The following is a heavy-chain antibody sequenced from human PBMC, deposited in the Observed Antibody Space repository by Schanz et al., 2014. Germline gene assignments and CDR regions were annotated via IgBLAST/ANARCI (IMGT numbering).Heavy chain of an antibody. CDR2: SDRGDGT. J-gene: IGHJ4*02. D-gene: IGHD6-19*01. CDR3: VKTDAGWRFDY. Sequence: VQLVESGGGLVKPGGSLRLSCTASGFTVSNNYMSWVRQAPGKGLEWVSGISDRGDGTNYGDSVRGRFTISRDNSRNTVYLQMNNVGVDDTATYYCVKTDAGWRFDYWGQGTLVIVSS. CDR1: GFTVSNNY. V-gene: IGHV3-66*01.